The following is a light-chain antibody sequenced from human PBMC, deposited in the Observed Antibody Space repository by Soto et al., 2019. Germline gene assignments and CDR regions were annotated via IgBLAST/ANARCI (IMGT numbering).Light chain of an antibody. Sequence: QSVLTQPPSVSGAPGQRVTISCSGSSSNIGALYDVNWYQQLPGTAPKLLIYDNNNRPSGVPDRFSGSKSGTSASLAITGLQAEDEAYYYCQSYDNSLSGHVVFGGGTKLTVL. V-gene: IGLV1-40*01. CDR2: DNN. CDR3: QSYDNSLSGHVV. CDR1: SSNIGALYD. J-gene: IGLJ2*01.